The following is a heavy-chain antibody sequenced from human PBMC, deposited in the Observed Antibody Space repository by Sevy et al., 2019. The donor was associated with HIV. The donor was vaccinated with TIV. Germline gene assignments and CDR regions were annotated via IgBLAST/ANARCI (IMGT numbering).Heavy chain of an antibody. CDR1: GGSIRSVYW. V-gene: IGHV4-4*02. Sequence: SETLSLTCAVSGGSIRSVYWWHWVRQPLGKGLEWIGEIYHRGYTNYNPSLKSRVTISVDNFKNQFSLNLYSVTAADTAVYYCARGGETPRGFDPWGQGSLVTVSS. D-gene: IGHD3-16*01. J-gene: IGHJ5*02. CDR2: IYHRGYT. CDR3: ARGGETPRGFDP.